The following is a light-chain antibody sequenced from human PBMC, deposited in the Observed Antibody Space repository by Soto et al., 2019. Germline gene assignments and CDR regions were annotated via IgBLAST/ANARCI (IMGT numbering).Light chain of an antibody. V-gene: IGKV1-6*01. CDR3: LQHYDFPPT. J-gene: IGKJ1*01. CDR1: QGISDD. CDR2: ATA. Sequence: AIQVTQSPSSLSASVGDSVTITCRASQGISDDLAWFQQSPGKAPKVLIYATANLQSGVPSRFSGSGSGTDFTLTISSLQPEDFATYYCLQHYDFPPTFGQGTKVE.